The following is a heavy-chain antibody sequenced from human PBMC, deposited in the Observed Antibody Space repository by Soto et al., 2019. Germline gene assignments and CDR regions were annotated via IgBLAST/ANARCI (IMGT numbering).Heavy chain of an antibody. CDR1: GGTFSSYT. D-gene: IGHD2-15*01. Sequence: GASVKVSCKASGGTFSSYTISWVRQAPGQGLEWMGRIIPILGIANYAQKFQGRVTITADKSTSTAYMELSSLRSEDTAVYYCARDPRRCSGGSCYADCWGQGTLVTVSS. CDR2: IIPILGIA. V-gene: IGHV1-69*04. CDR3: ARDPRRCSGGSCYADC. J-gene: IGHJ4*02.